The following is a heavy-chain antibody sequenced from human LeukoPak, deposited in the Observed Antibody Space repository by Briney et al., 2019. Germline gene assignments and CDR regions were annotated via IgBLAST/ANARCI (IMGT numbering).Heavy chain of an antibody. CDR2: IKSKTDGGTT. D-gene: IGHD3-22*01. J-gene: IGHJ4*02. CDR1: GFTFSNAW. V-gene: IGHV3-15*01. Sequence: GGSLRLSCAASGFTFSNAWMSWVRQAPGKGLEWVGRIKSKTDGGTTDYAAPVKGRFTISRDDSKNTLYLQMNSLKTEDTAVYYCTITMIVVVKNFDYWGQGTLVTVSS. CDR3: TITMIVVVKNFDY.